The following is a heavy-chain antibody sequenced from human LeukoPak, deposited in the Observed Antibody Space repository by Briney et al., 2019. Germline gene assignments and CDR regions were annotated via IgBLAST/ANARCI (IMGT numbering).Heavy chain of an antibody. V-gene: IGHV3-30*19. CDR3: AREESSSSWNNDFQH. CDR2: ISYDGSNK. J-gene: IGHJ1*01. CDR1: GFTFSSYG. D-gene: IGHD6-13*01. Sequence: GGSLRLSCAASGFTFSSYGMHWVRQAPGKGLEWVAVISYDGSNKYYADSVKGRFTISRDNSKNTLYLQMNSLRAEDTAVYYCAREESSSSWNNDFQHWGQGTLVTVSS.